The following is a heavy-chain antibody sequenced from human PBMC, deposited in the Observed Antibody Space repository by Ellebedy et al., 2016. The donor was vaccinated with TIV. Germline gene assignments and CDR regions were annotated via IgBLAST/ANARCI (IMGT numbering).Heavy chain of an antibody. CDR2: ISANGGTT. Sequence: GESLKISCAASGFTFSTYPMNWVRQAPGKGLEWVSIISANGGTTYYADSVKGRFTISRDNSKNPLFLQMSSLSAEDTAVYFCARRSTDFAFDSWGQGTLVTVSS. J-gene: IGHJ4*02. D-gene: IGHD3/OR15-3a*01. CDR3: ARRSTDFAFDS. V-gene: IGHV3-23*01. CDR1: GFTFSTYP.